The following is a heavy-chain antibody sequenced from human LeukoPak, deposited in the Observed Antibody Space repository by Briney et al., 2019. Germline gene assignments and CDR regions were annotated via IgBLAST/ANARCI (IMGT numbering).Heavy chain of an antibody. CDR2: IYHSGST. V-gene: IGHV4-4*02. CDR3: ARGPKRITMIVVVIIRESWFDP. D-gene: IGHD3-22*01. J-gene: IGHJ5*02. CDR1: GGSISSGNW. Sequence: PSETLSLTCAVSGGSISSGNWWSWLRQPPGKWLEWIGEIYHSGSTNYNPSLKSRVTISVDTSKNQFSLKLSSVTAADTAVYYCARGPKRITMIVVVIIRESWFDPWGQGTLVTVSS.